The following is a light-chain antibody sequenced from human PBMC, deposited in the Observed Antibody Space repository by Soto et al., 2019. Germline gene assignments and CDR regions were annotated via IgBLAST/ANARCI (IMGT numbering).Light chain of an antibody. CDR2: EVS. V-gene: IGLV2-14*01. CDR1: SSDVGGYNY. CDR3: SSYTSSSNYV. J-gene: IGLJ1*01. Sequence: QSVLTQPASVSGSPGQSVTISCTGTSSDVGGYNYVSWYQQHPGKAPKLMIYEVSNRPSGVSNRFSGSKSGNTASLTISGLQAEDEAHYYCSSYTSSSNYVFGTGTKVTVL.